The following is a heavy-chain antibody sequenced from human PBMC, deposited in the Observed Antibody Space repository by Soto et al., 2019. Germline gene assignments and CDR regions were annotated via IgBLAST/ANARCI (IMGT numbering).Heavy chain of an antibody. J-gene: IGHJ6*02. CDR3: ARDLGTRSEGNNYGMDV. CDR1: GGSISSGGYY. V-gene: IGHV4-31*03. CDR2: IYYSGST. D-gene: IGHD1-1*01. Sequence: SETLSLTCTVSGGSISSGGYYWSWIRQHPGKGLEWIGYIYYSGSTYYNPSLKSRVTISVETSKNQFSLKLSSVTAADTAVYYCARDLGTRSEGNNYGMDVWGQGTTVTVSS.